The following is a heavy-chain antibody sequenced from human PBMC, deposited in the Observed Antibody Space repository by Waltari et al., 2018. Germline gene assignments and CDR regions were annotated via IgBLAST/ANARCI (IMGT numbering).Heavy chain of an antibody. V-gene: IGHV5-51*01. CDR3: ARLRLEFYSGSGSSSWFDP. CDR1: GYSFTRYW. Sequence: EVQLVQSGAEVKKPGESLKISCKGSGYSFTRYWIGWVRQMPGKGLEWMGINKPGDSNTRSSPSFQGQVTISADKSISTAYLQWSCLKASDSAMYYCARLRLEFYSGSGSSSWFDPWGQGTLVTVSS. D-gene: IGHD3-10*01. J-gene: IGHJ5*02. CDR2: NKPGDSNT.